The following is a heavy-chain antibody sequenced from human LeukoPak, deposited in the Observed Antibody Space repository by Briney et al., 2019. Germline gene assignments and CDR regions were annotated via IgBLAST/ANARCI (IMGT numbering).Heavy chain of an antibody. V-gene: IGHV4-34*01. CDR3: AGSYGFFPRFDY. CDR2: INHSGCT. CDR1: GGSFSGYY. J-gene: IGHJ4*02. Sequence: PSETLSLTCALYGGSFSGYYWIWIPQPPGEGLEWIGEINHSGCTNYHPSLKSRVPIPVDTSKNQCSRKLSAVTAADTAVYYCAGSYGFFPRFDYWGQGTLVTVSS. D-gene: IGHD5-18*01.